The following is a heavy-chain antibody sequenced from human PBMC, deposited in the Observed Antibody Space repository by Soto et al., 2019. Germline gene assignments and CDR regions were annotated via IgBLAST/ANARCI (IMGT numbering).Heavy chain of an antibody. CDR1: GGTFSTYA. D-gene: IGHD6-13*01. CDR3: ARGGSSSDY. J-gene: IGHJ4*02. CDR2: IIPSTGST. Sequence: QVQLVQSGAEVKKPGSSVKVSCKAFGGTFSTYAVSWVRQAPGQGLEWVGGIIPSTGSTNHAQKFQGRVTITADESTRTVDMELTSLRADDTAVYYCARGGSSSDYWGQGTLVTVSS. V-gene: IGHV1-69*12.